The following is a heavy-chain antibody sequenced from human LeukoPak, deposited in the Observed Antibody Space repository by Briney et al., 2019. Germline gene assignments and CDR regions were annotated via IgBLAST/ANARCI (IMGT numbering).Heavy chain of an antibody. D-gene: IGHD4-17*01. V-gene: IGHV3-53*01. CDR2: IYSGGST. J-gene: IGHJ5*02. Sequence: GGSLRLFCAASGFTVSSNYMSWVRQAPGKGLEWVSVIYSGGSTYYADSVKGRFTISRDNSKNTLYLQMNSLRAEDTAVYYCARGSDYGDPHTWGQGTLVTVSS. CDR1: GFTVSSNY. CDR3: ARGSDYGDPHT.